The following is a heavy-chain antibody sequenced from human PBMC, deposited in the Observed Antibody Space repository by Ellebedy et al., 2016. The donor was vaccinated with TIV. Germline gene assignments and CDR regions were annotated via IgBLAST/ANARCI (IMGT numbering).Heavy chain of an antibody. CDR2: INQHESEK. D-gene: IGHD2-15*01. V-gene: IGHV3-7*01. CDR3: ARLTGGTCYCAFDI. J-gene: IGHJ3*02. Sequence: GESLKISCAASGFTFSRYWMSWVRQAPGKGLEWVANINQHESEKNYVDSVRGRFTISRDNAKNSLYLQINSLRAEDTAVYYCARLTGGTCYCAFDIWGQGTMVTVSS. CDR1: GFTFSRYW.